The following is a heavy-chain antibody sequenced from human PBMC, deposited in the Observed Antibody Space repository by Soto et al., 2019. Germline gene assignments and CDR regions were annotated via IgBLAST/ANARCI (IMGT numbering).Heavy chain of an antibody. D-gene: IGHD3-3*01. CDR2: IRGRGGTT. J-gene: IGHJ4*02. Sequence: EVQLLESGGGLVQPGGSLRLSCAASGFSFSSYAMGWVRQAPGKGLEGVSGIRGRGGTTYYADSVKGRFTISRDNSKNTLYLQMDSLRAEDTAIYYCAKVIFEWELLNAFDSGGQGTLVTVSS. CDR3: AKVIFEWELLNAFDS. CDR1: GFSFSSYA. V-gene: IGHV3-23*01.